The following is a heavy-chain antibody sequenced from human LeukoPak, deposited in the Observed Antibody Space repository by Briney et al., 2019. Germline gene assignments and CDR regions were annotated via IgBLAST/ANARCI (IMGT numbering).Heavy chain of an antibody. J-gene: IGHJ4*02. CDR2: INSDESST. CDR3: AQVNVGVAY. Sequence: PGGSRRLSCAASGFTFSNYWMHWVRQVPGKGLVWVSRINSDESSTNYADSVKGRFTISRDNAKNTLYLQMNSLRAEDTAVYYCAQVNVGVAYWGQGTLVTVSS. V-gene: IGHV3-74*01. D-gene: IGHD1-26*01. CDR1: GFTFSNYW.